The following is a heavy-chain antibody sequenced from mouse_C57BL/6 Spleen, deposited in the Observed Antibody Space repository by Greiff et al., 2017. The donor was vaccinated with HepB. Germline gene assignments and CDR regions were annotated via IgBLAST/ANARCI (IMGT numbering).Heavy chain of an antibody. CDR3: ARKGYYGNYDAMDY. CDR1: GYTFTSYW. Sequence: VKLQQPGAELVMPGASVKLSCKASGYTFTSYWMHWVKQRPGQGLEWIGEIDPSDSYTNYNQKFKGKSTLTVDKSSSTAYMQLSSLTSEDSAVYYGARKGYYGNYDAMDYWGQGTSVTVSS. D-gene: IGHD2-1*01. V-gene: IGHV1-69*01. CDR2: IDPSDSYT. J-gene: IGHJ4*01.